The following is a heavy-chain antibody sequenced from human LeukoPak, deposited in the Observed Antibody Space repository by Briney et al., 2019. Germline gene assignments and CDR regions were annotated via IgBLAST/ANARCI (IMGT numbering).Heavy chain of an antibody. D-gene: IGHD3-3*01. CDR2: IKSKTDGGTT. Sequence: GGSLRLSCAASGFTFSNAWMSWVRQAPGKGLEWVGRIKSKTDGGTTDYAAPVKGRFTISRDDSKNTLYLQMNSLKTEDTAVYYCTSTVYYDFWSGYYLHYGMDVWGQGTTVTVSS. V-gene: IGHV3-15*01. J-gene: IGHJ6*02. CDR3: TSTVYYDFWSGYYLHYGMDV. CDR1: GFTFSNAW.